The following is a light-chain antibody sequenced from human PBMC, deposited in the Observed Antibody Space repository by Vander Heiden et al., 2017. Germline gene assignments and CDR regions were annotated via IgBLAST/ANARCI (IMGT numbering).Light chain of an antibody. CDR2: DNN. J-gene: IGLJ2*01. Sequence: QSVFTQPPSASAAPGQKVTISCSGSRPNIGNNYVSWYQQLPGTAPKLLIYDNNKRPSGIPDRFSGSKSGTSATLGITGLQTGDEADYYCGTWDSSLSAVVFGGGTKLTVL. CDR3: GTWDSSLSAVV. CDR1: RPNIGNNY. V-gene: IGLV1-51*01.